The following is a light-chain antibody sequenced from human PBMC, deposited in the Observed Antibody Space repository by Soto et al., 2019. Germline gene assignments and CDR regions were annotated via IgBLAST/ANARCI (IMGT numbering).Light chain of an antibody. CDR3: QSYDSSLSGYV. J-gene: IGLJ1*01. Sequence: QSVLTRPPSVSGAPGQRVTISCTGSSSNIGAGYDLHWYQQLPGTAPKLLIYDDNNRPSGVPDRFSGSKSGTSASLAITGLQAEDEADYYCQSYDSSLSGYVFGTGTKVTVL. CDR2: DDN. CDR1: SSNIGAGYD. V-gene: IGLV1-40*01.